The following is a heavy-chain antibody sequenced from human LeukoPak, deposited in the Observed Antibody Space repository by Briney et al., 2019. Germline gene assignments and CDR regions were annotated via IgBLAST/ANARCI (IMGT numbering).Heavy chain of an antibody. CDR1: VYTFTGYY. CDR3: ARNVIAAAVITGMDV. D-gene: IGHD6-13*01. V-gene: IGHV1-2*02. Sequence: ASGKVSCKASVYTFTGYYMHWVRQAPGQGLEWMGLINPNSGGTNYAQKFQGRVTMTRDTSISTAYMELSRLRSDDTAVYYCARNVIAAAVITGMDVWGQGTTVTVSS. CDR2: INPNSGGT. J-gene: IGHJ6*02.